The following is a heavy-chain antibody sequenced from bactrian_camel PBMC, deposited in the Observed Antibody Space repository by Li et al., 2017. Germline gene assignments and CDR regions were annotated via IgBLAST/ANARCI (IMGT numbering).Heavy chain of an antibody. J-gene: IGHJ4*01. CDR2: LSTDGPA. D-gene: IGHD1*01. Sequence: HVQLVESGGGSVEAGGSLRLSCAASGNTDRYTYRYNCMQWFRQAPGKEREGVATLSTDGPAYYADSVKGRFTISHDSAKKVIYLQMNNLSPEDTAMYYCAAGWVARCALINGWNAYLHRGQGTQVTVS. CDR3: AAGWVARCALINGWNAYLH. V-gene: IGHV3S53*01. CDR1: GNTDRYTYRYNC.